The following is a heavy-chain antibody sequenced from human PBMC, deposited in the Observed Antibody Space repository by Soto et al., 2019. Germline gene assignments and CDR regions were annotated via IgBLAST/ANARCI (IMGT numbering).Heavy chain of an antibody. CDR1: GDLFNNYA. Sequence: QVQLVQPGAEVKEPGSSVKVSCKATGDLFNNYAFNWVRQAPGQGLEWMGRISPLFSTTNYAQKFQGRVTLGADELTTIVDLEVSNLESEDTAMYYCAASSSVAAAGYFTFWGQGTLVTVSP. V-gene: IGHV1-69*01. CDR3: AASSSVAAAGYFTF. D-gene: IGHD6-13*01. CDR2: ISPLFSTT. J-gene: IGHJ4*02.